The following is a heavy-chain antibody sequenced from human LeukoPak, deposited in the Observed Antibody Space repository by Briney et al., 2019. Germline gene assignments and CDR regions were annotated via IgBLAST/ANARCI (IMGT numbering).Heavy chain of an antibody. Sequence: GGSLRLSCAASGFTFSSYAMSWVRQAPGKGLEWVVVISHDGSNNNYADSVKGRFTISRDNSKNTLYLQMNSLRAEDTAVYYCAKGGGGYYYDSSGYYYVGGYFDYWGQGTLVTVSS. CDR3: AKGGGGYYYDSSGYYYVGGYFDY. CDR2: ISHDGSNN. J-gene: IGHJ4*02. CDR1: GFTFSSYA. V-gene: IGHV3-30*18. D-gene: IGHD3-22*01.